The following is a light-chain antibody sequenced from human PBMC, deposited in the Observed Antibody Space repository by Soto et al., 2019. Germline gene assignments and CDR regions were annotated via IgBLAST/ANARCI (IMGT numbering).Light chain of an antibody. Sequence: EIVMTQSPATLSVSPGERVTLSCRASQSVSRFLAWYQQRPGQAPRLLIYDTSTRATGVPARFSGSGSGTEFSIIISILQSEDFAVYYCQQYYNWPPCTFCQGTKLQVK. J-gene: IGKJ2*02. CDR1: QSVSRF. CDR2: DTS. V-gene: IGKV3-15*01. CDR3: QQYYNWPPCT.